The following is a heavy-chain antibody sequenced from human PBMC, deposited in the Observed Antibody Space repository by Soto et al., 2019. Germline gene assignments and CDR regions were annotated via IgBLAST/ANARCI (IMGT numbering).Heavy chain of an antibody. CDR2: IKQDGSEK. D-gene: IGHD3-22*01. Sequence: EVQLVESGGGLVQPGGSLRLSCAASGFTFSSYWMSWVRQAPGKGLEWVANIKQDGSEKYYVDSVKGRFTISRDNAKNSLYLQMNSLRAEDTAVYYCARDLLTKTYYYDSSGRPVDYWGQGTLVTVSS. CDR3: ARDLLTKTYYYDSSGRPVDY. J-gene: IGHJ4*02. V-gene: IGHV3-7*01. CDR1: GFTFSSYW.